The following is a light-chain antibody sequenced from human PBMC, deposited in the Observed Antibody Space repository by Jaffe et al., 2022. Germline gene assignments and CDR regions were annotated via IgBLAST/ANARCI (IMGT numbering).Light chain of an antibody. CDR2: WAS. V-gene: IGKV4-1*01. J-gene: IGKJ1*01. CDR1: QSVLYSSNNKNY. Sequence: DIVMTQSPDSLSVSLGERATINCKSSQSVLYSSNNKNYLAWYQQKPGQPPKLLIYWASTRESGVPDRFSGSGFGTDFTLTISSLQAEDVAVYYCQQYYTIPVTFGQGTKVEIK. CDR3: QQYYTIPVT.